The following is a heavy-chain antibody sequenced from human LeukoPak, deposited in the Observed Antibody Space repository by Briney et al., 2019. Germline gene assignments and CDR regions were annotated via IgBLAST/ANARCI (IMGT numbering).Heavy chain of an antibody. V-gene: IGHV3-30-3*01. CDR2: ISYDGSNK. CDR3: ARERRDGYKKGYFDY. Sequence: PGGSLRLSCAASGFTFSSYAMHWVRQAPGKGPEWVAVISYDGSNKYYADSVKGRFTISRDNSKNTLYLQMNSLRAEDTAVYYCARERRDGYKKGYFDYWGQGTLVTVSS. CDR1: GFTFSSYA. D-gene: IGHD5-24*01. J-gene: IGHJ4*02.